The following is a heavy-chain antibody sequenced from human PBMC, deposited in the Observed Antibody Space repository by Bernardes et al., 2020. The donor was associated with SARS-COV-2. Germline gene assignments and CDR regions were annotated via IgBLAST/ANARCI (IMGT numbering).Heavy chain of an antibody. CDR3: ARHRTGEGYYRYYYYMDV. Sequence: GESLKISCKGSGYSFTSYWISWVRQMPGKGLEWMGRIDPSDSYTNYSPSFQGHVTISADKSISTAYLQWSSLKASDTAMYYCARHRTGEGYYRYYYYMDVWGKGTTVTVSS. V-gene: IGHV5-10-1*01. D-gene: IGHD3-3*01. CDR1: GYSFTSYW. J-gene: IGHJ6*03. CDR2: IDPSDSYT.